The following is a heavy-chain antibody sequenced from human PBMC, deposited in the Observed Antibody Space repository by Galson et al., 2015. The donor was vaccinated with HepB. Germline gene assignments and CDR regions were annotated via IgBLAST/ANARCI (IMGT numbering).Heavy chain of an antibody. V-gene: IGHV4-30-2*01. CDR3: AREAAGKDIDF. D-gene: IGHD6-13*01. CDR2: IYQSGST. CDR1: GGSISSGGYS. J-gene: IGHJ4*02. Sequence: LSLTCAVSGGSISSGGYSWGWIRQPPGKGLEWIGDIYQSGSTHYNPSLKSRATISLDRSKNQFSLKLISVTAADTAVYYCAREAAGKDIDFWGQGTLVTVSS.